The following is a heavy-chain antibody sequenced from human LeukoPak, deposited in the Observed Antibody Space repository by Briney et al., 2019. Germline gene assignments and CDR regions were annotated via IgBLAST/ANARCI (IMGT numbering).Heavy chain of an antibody. CDR2: ISSSISYR. CDR1: GFTVGDYY. D-gene: IGHD6-13*01. CDR3: ARALGYSSSWLDY. J-gene: IGHJ4*02. V-gene: IGHV3-11*06. Sequence: GGCLRLAWAAAGFTVGDYYIGWVRQAPGKGLEWVSYISSSISYRKYADSVKGRFTISRDNAKNSLYLQMNSLRAEDTAVYYCARALGYSSSWLDYWGQGTLVTVP.